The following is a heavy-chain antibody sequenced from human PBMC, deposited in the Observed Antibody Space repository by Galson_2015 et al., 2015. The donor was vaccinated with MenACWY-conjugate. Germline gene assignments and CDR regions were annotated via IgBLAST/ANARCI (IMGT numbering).Heavy chain of an antibody. Sequence: SLRLSCAAPGFTFSTNAMSWVRQAPGEGLEWVSAISISGGNTYYADSVKGRFTISRDSSTNTLSLQMNSLRVEDTALYYCTYHGITWHGPIDNWGQGTLVTVSS. CDR3: TYHGITWHGPIDN. D-gene: IGHD2-2*01. J-gene: IGHJ4*02. CDR1: GFTFSTNA. CDR2: ISISGGNT. V-gene: IGHV3-23*01.